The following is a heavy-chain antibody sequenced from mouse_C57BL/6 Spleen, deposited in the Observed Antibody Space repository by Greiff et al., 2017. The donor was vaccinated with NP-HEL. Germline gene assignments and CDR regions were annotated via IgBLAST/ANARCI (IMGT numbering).Heavy chain of an antibody. D-gene: IGHD2-1*01. CDR1: GYAFTNYL. J-gene: IGHJ3*01. V-gene: IGHV1-54*01. CDR3: AKIYPSS. Sequence: VQLQQSGAELVRPGTSVKVSCKASGYAFTNYLVEWVKQRPGQGLEWIGVINPGSGGTNYNEKFKGKATLTADKSSSTAYMQLSSLTSEDSAVYFCAKIYPSSWGQGTLVTVSA. CDR2: INPGSGGT.